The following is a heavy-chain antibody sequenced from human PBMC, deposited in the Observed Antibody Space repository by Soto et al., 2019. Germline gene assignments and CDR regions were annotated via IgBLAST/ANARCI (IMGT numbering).Heavy chain of an antibody. Sequence: VGSLRLSCAASGFSFGTDAMTWVRQAPGKGLEWVSTIDNTGDTTSYADSVKGRFTISRDNSKNTLYLQVNSLRVEDTAVYYCAKIVGATKGWSDYWGQGTLVTVSS. CDR2: IDNTGDTT. CDR3: AKIVGATKGWSDY. D-gene: IGHD1-26*01. V-gene: IGHV3-23*01. CDR1: GFSFGTDA. J-gene: IGHJ4*02.